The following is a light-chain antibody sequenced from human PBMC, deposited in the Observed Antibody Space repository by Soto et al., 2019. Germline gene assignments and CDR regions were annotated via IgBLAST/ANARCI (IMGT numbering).Light chain of an antibody. V-gene: IGLV2-14*03. CDR3: SSYTTSNTRQIV. Sequence: QSVLTQPASVSGSPGQSIPISCTGTSSDVGGYNYVSWYQHHPGKAPKLLIYDVSNRPSGASNRFSGSKSDNTASLTISGLQPEDEADYYCSSYTTSNTRQIVFGTGTKVTVL. CDR1: SSDVGGYNY. CDR2: DVS. J-gene: IGLJ1*01.